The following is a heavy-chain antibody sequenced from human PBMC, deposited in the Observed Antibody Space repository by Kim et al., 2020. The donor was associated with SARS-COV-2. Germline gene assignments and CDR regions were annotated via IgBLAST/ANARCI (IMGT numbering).Heavy chain of an antibody. D-gene: IGHD1-26*01. CDR2: ISWNSGSI. Sequence: GGSLRLSCAASGFTFDDYAMHWVRQAPGKGLEWVSGISWNSGSIGYADSVKGRFTISRDNAKNSLYLQMNSLRAEDTALYYCAKERAVGGFDYWGQGTLVTVSS. CDR3: AKERAVGGFDY. J-gene: IGHJ4*02. CDR1: GFTFDDYA. V-gene: IGHV3-9*01.